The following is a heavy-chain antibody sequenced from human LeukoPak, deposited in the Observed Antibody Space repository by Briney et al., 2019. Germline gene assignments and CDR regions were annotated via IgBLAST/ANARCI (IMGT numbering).Heavy chain of an antibody. CDR3: ARGGPLSSSWYYYYYMDV. CDR2: MNPNSGNT. V-gene: IGHV1-8*03. CDR1: GYTFTSYD. Sequence: ASVKVSRKASGYTFTSYDINWVRQATGQGLEWMGWMNPNSGNTGYAQKFQGRVTITRNTSISTAYMELSSLRSEDTAVYYCARGGPLSSSWYYYYYMDVWGKGTTVTVSS. D-gene: IGHD6-13*01. J-gene: IGHJ6*03.